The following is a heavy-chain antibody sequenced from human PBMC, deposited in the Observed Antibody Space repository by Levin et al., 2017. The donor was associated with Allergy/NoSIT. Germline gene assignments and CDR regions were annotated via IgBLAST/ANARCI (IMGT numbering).Heavy chain of an antibody. D-gene: IGHD6-19*01. CDR3: ARARIAVAADEYFQH. J-gene: IGHJ1*01. Sequence: ASVKVSCKASGGTFSSYAISWVRQAPGQGLEWMGGIIPIFGTANYAQKFQGRVTITADESTSTAYMELSSLRSEDTAVYYCARARIAVAADEYFQHWGQGTLVTVSS. CDR1: GGTFSSYA. CDR2: IIPIFGTA. V-gene: IGHV1-69*13.